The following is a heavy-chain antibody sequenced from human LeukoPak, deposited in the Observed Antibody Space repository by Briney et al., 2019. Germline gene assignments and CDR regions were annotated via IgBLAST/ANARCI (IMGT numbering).Heavy chain of an antibody. Sequence: GGSLRLSCAASGFTFSSYWMSWVRQAPGKGLEWVANIKQDGSEKYYVDSVKGRFTISRDNAKNSLYLQMNSLRAEDTAVYYCARDLRKIRSPFDYWGQGTLVTVSS. CDR3: ARDLRKIRSPFDY. D-gene: IGHD3-3*01. V-gene: IGHV3-7*01. CDR2: IKQDGSEK. CDR1: GFTFSSYW. J-gene: IGHJ4*02.